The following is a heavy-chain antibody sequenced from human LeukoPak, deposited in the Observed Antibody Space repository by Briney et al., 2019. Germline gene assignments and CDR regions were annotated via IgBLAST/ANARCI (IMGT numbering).Heavy chain of an antibody. CDR3: ASLWLRPPYYMGV. D-gene: IGHD5-12*01. Sequence: SETLSLTCAVYGGSFSGYYWSWIRQPPGKGLEWIGEINHSGSTNYNPSLKSRVTISVDTSKNQFSLKLSSVTAADTAVYYCASLWLRPPYYMGVWGKGTTVTVSS. CDR1: GGSFSGYY. CDR2: INHSGST. V-gene: IGHV4-34*01. J-gene: IGHJ6*03.